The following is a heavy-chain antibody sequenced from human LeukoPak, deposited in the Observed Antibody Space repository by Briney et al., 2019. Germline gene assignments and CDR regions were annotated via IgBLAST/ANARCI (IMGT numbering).Heavy chain of an antibody. V-gene: IGHV4-39*01. D-gene: IGHD3-10*01. Sequence: SETLSLTCTVSGGSLSPYYWGWIRQPPGKGLEWIGSIYYSGSTYYNPSLKSRVTISVDTSKNQFSLKLSSVTAADTAVYYCARTRYYYNSRSYGAPYYFDYWGQGTLVTVSS. CDR2: IYYSGST. J-gene: IGHJ4*02. CDR1: GGSLSPYY. CDR3: ARTRYYYNSRSYGAPYYFDY.